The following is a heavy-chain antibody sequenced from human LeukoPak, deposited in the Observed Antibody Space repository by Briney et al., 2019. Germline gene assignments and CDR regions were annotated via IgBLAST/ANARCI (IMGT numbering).Heavy chain of an antibody. V-gene: IGHV4-61*05. CDR1: SASISSSPYY. Sequence: PSETLSLTCTVSSASISSSPYYWGWIRQSPGKGLEWIGYIYYTGSTNKNPSLKSRVTMSVDTSKNQFSLNLKSVTPEDTAVYYCARNLIPEQLVLNFWGQGILVTVSS. D-gene: IGHD6-13*01. J-gene: IGHJ4*02. CDR2: IYYTGST. CDR3: ARNLIPEQLVLNF.